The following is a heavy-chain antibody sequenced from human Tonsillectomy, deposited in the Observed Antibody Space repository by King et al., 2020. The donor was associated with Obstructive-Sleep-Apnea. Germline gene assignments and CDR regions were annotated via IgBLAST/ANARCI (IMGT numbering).Heavy chain of an antibody. CDR2: IFHSGST. Sequence: QLQESGPGLVKPSETLSLTCTVSGYSISSGYYWGWIRQPPGKGLEWIGSIFHSGSTYYNPSLKSRVPISVDPSKNQFSLKLSSVTAADTAVYYCARGWFDPWGQGTLVTVSS. J-gene: IGHJ5*02. V-gene: IGHV4-38-2*02. CDR1: GYSISSGYY. CDR3: ARGWFDP.